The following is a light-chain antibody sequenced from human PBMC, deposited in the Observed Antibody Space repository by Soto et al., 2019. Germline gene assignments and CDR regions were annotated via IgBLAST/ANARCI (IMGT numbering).Light chain of an antibody. J-gene: IGKJ4*01. CDR2: DAS. Sequence: EIVLTQSPATLSLSPGERATLSCRASQSVSNNLAWYQQKPGQAPRLLIYDASNRATGIPARFSGSGSGTDFTLTISSLEPEDLAVYYCQQRSNWLLTFGGGTKVEI. CDR1: QSVSNN. V-gene: IGKV3-11*01. CDR3: QQRSNWLLT.